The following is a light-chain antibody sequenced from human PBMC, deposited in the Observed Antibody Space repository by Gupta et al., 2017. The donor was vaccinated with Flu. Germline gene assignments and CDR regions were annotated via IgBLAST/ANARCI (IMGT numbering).Light chain of an antibody. J-gene: IGLJ2*01. V-gene: IGLV2-14*01. Sequence: QSALTQPASMSGSPGQSITISCTGTASDVGASNRVSWYQQHSGRAPQLLIYDVTTRPSGVSNRFSGSKSGNTASLTISGLQPEDEADYFCSSYTTKKTVVFGGGTKLTVL. CDR3: SSYTTKKTVV. CDR1: ASDVGASNR. CDR2: DVT.